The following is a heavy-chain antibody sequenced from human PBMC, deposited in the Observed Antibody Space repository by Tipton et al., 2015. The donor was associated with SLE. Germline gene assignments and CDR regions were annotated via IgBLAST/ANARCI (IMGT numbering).Heavy chain of an antibody. J-gene: IGHJ3*02. V-gene: IGHV4-39*07. D-gene: IGHD5-18*01. CDR3: ARGSGYGYGDDAFDI. CDR1: GGSISNSGYY. CDR2: IYYSGTT. Sequence: TLSLTCTVSGGSISNSGYYWGWIRQPPGKGLEWIGSIYYSGTTYYHPSLKSRVTISVDTSKNQFSLKLSSVTAADTAVYYCARGSGYGYGDDAFDIWGQGTMVTVSS.